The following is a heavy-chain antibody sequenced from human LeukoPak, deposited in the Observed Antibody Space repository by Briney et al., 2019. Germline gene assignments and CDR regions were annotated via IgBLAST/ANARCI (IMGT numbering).Heavy chain of an antibody. CDR3: TRDGPYNNSPNQVY. CDR1: GFTFSSYA. CDR2: FSVSDKTT. J-gene: IGHJ4*02. Sequence: GGSLRLSCAASGFTFSSYAMSWVRQAPGKGLEWVSGFSVSDKTTYYADSVKGRFTISRDNSKNTLYLQINSLRAEDTAVYYCTRDGPYNNSPNQVYWGQGTLVTVSS. D-gene: IGHD3-10*01. V-gene: IGHV3-23*01.